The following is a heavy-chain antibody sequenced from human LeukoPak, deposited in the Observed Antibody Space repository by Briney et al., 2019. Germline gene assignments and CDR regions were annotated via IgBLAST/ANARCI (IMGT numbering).Heavy chain of an antibody. CDR3: ARGLDTYYFDSSGYYHGDY. J-gene: IGHJ4*02. V-gene: IGHV1-2*06. CDR2: INPNSGGT. D-gene: IGHD3-22*01. CDR1: GYTFIGYY. Sequence: ASVKVSCKASGYTFIGYYIHWVRQAPGQGLEWMGRINPNSGGTNYAQRFQGRVTMTRDTSISTAYMELSRLRSDDTAVYYCARGLDTYYFDSSGYYHGDYWGQGTLDTVSS.